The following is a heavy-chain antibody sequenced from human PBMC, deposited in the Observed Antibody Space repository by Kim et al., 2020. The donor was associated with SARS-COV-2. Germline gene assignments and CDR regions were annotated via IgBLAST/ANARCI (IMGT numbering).Heavy chain of an antibody. D-gene: IGHD6-13*01. CDR3: ARGHYWAAAGPEFDY. J-gene: IGHJ4*02. V-gene: IGHV7-4-1*02. Sequence: QGFTGRFVFSLDTSVSTAYLQISSLKAEDTAVYYCARGHYWAAAGPEFDYWGQGTLVTVSS.